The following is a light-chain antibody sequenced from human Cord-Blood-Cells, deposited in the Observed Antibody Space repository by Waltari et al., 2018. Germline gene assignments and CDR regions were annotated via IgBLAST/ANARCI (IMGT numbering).Light chain of an antibody. Sequence: EIVMTQSPATPSVSPGERATLSCRASQSVSSNFAWYQQKPGQAPRLLIYGASTRATGIPARFSGSRSGTKFTLTISSLQSEDFAVYYFQQYNNWPYTFGQGTKLGIK. V-gene: IGKV3-15*01. CDR2: GAS. J-gene: IGKJ2*01. CDR1: QSVSSN. CDR3: QQYNNWPYT.